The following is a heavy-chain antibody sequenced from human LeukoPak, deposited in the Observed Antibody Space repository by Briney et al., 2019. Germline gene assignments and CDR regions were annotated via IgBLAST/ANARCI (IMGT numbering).Heavy chain of an antibody. CDR2: IYYSGST. CDR1: GGSVSSYY. D-gene: IGHD3-9*01. V-gene: IGHV4-59*08. Sequence: SETLSLTCTVSGGSVSSYYWSWIRQPPGKGLEWIGYIYYSGSTNYNPSLKGRVTISVDTSKNQFSLKLSSVTAADTAVYYCASTSVLRYFDWLPYPDYWGQGTLVTVSS. J-gene: IGHJ4*02. CDR3: ASTSVLRYFDWLPYPDY.